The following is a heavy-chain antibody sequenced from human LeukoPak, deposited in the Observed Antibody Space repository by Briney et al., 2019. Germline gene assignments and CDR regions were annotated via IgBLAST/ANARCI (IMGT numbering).Heavy chain of an antibody. V-gene: IGHV4-59*08. CDR1: GGSISSYY. CDR2: ISYSGST. D-gene: IGHD4-11*01. Sequence: PSETLSLTCTVSGGSISSYYWSWIRQPPGKGLEWIGYISYSGSTNYNPPLQSRVTISVDTSKNQFSLKLGSVTAADTAVYYCARHDYSNPRVDYWGQGTLVTVSS. CDR3: ARHDYSNPRVDY. J-gene: IGHJ4*02.